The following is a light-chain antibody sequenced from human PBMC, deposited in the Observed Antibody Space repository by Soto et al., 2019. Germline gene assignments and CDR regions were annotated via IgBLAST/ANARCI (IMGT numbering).Light chain of an antibody. Sequence: QSALTQPASVSGSPGQSITISCTGTSSDVGGYNYVSWYQQHPGKAPKLMIYEVRNRPSGVSNRFSASKSGNTASLTISGLQAEDEADYYCSSYTSSSNVVFGGGTKVTVL. V-gene: IGLV2-14*03. J-gene: IGLJ2*01. CDR3: SSYTSSSNVV. CDR1: SSDVGGYNY. CDR2: EVR.